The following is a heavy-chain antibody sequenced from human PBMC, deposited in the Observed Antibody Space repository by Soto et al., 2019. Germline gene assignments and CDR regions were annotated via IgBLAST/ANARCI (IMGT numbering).Heavy chain of an antibody. Sequence: QVQLQESGPGLVKPSQTLSLTCTVSGGSISSVGYYWSWIRQHPGKGLEWIGYIYYSGSTYYNPSLKMRVTISGDTSKNQFALKLNSVTAADTGVYYCARDGGGRVINPHDAFDVWGQGTMVTVSS. CDR1: GGSISSVGYY. CDR2: IYYSGST. J-gene: IGHJ3*01. CDR3: ARDGGGRVINPHDAFDV. D-gene: IGHD3-16*01. V-gene: IGHV4-31*03.